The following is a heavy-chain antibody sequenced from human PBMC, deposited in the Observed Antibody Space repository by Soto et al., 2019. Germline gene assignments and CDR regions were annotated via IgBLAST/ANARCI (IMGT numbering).Heavy chain of an antibody. CDR3: AREEVVVAATRNWFDP. D-gene: IGHD2-15*01. Sequence: ASVKVSCKASGYTFTSYYMHWVRQAPGQGLEWMGIINPSGGSTSYAQKFQGRVTITADESTSTAYMELSSLRSEDTAVYYCAREEVVVAATRNWFDPWGQGTLVTVSS. CDR2: INPSGGST. CDR1: GYTFTSYY. J-gene: IGHJ5*02. V-gene: IGHV1-46*01.